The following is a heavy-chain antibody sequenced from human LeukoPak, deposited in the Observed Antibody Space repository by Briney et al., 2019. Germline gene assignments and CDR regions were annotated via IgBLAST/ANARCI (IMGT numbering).Heavy chain of an antibody. J-gene: IGHJ6*03. V-gene: IGHV1-3*01. D-gene: IGHD3-10*01. CDR1: GYTFTDYA. CDR2: INAGNGNT. CDR3: ARDADYGSGSYYNFYYYYYYMDV. Sequence: GASVKVSCKASGYTFTDYAMHWVRQAPGQRLEWMGWINAGNGNTKYSQKFQGRVTITKDTSTSTAYMELRSLRSDDTAVYYCARDADYGSGSYYNFYYYYYYMDVWGKGTTVTVSS.